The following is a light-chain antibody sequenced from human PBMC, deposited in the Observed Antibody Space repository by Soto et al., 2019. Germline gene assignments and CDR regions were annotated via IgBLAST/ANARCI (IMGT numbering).Light chain of an antibody. CDR2: DAS. V-gene: IGKV3-20*01. CDR3: QQNLGVHT. Sequence: EIVLTQSPGTLSLSPVERATLSCRASQTISGRYLAWYQQKPGQAPRLLIYDASNRATGIPARFSGSGSGTDFTLTISSLEPEDSAVYYCQQNLGVHTCGQGTKGDIK. CDR1: QTISGRY. J-gene: IGKJ1*01.